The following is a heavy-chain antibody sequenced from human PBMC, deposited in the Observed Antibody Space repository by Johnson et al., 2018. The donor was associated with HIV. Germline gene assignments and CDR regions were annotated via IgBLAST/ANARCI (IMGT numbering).Heavy chain of an antibody. CDR1: GFNFDDYG. J-gene: IGHJ3*01. D-gene: IGHD1-1*01. CDR2: INWNGGRT. V-gene: IGHV3-20*04. Sequence: EQLVESGGGVARPGGSLRLSCAASGFNFDDYGMSWVRQAPGKGLEWVSGINWNGGRTGYADSVKGRFTISRDNAKNSLYLHMNSLSAEDTAVYYCATVWRNEGRHAFDVWGQGTMVTVSS. CDR3: ATVWRNEGRHAFDV.